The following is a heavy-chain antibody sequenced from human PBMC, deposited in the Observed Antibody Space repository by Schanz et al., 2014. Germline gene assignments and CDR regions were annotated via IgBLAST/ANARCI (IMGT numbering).Heavy chain of an antibody. CDR1: GFTFSSYW. D-gene: IGHD2-2*01. V-gene: IGHV3-74*01. CDR3: ARSTSMYFRQ. CDR2: INGDWSST. J-gene: IGHJ1*01. Sequence: EVQLVESGGEFVQPGGSLRLSCAASGFTFSSYWMHWVLPFPFPFPVWVSRINGDWSSTLYADSVKGRFTISRDNAKNTLYVQMNSLRAEDTAVYYCARSTSMYFRQWGQGTLVTVSS.